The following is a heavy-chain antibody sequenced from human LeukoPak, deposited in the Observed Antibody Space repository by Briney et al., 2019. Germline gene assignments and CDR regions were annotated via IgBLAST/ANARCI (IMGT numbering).Heavy chain of an antibody. V-gene: IGHV3-33*01. Sequence: GRSLRLSCAASGFIFTSLAMHWVRQAPGKGLEWVAIIWFDGSNQFYADSVKGRFTISRDNSKNTLYLQMNSLRAEDTAVYYCARGPYSSTWYYFEYWGQGTLVTVSS. CDR2: IWFDGSNQ. D-gene: IGHD6-13*01. J-gene: IGHJ4*02. CDR3: ARGPYSSTWYYFEY. CDR1: GFIFTSLA.